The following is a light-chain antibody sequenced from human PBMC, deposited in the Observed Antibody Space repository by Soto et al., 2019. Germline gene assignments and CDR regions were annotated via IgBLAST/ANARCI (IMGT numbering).Light chain of an antibody. Sequence: DIQMTQSPSSLSASVGDRVTITCQASQDISNYLNWYQQKPGKAPKLLIYDASNLETGVPSRFSGSGSGTDFTCTISSLQPEDIATYYCQQYDNLPLMYTFGQGTKLEIK. J-gene: IGKJ2*01. CDR3: QQYDNLPLMYT. CDR2: DAS. V-gene: IGKV1-33*01. CDR1: QDISNY.